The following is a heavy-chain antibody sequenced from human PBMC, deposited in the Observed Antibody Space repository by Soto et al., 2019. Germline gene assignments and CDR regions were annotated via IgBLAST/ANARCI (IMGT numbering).Heavy chain of an antibody. V-gene: IGHV3-23*01. J-gene: IGHJ6*02. CDR2: INNVGYI. D-gene: IGHD3-16*01. Sequence: EMQLLESGGGLVQPGGSLRLSCPASGFTFSNYAMTWVRQAPGKGLNWVSTINNVGYIYDADSVKGRFTISRDDARNTLYLQMNRLRVEDTAVYYCAKRGDGSDRYNYGMDVWGQGTTVIVSS. CDR3: AKRGDGSDRYNYGMDV. CDR1: GFTFSNYA.